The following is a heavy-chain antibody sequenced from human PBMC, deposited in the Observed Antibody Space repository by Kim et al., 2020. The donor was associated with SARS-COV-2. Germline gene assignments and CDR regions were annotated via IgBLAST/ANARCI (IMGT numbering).Heavy chain of an antibody. Sequence: SETLSLTCTVSGGSISSSSYYWGWIRQPPGKGLEWIGSIYYSGSTYYNPSLKSRVTISVDTSKNQFSLKLSSVTAADTAVYYCARPHPYGETDFDYWGQGTLVTVSS. CDR2: IYYSGST. J-gene: IGHJ4*02. V-gene: IGHV4-39*01. D-gene: IGHD4-17*01. CDR1: GGSISSSSYY. CDR3: ARPHPYGETDFDY.